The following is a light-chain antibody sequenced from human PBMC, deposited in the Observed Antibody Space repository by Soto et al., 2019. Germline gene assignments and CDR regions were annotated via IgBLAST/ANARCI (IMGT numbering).Light chain of an antibody. CDR3: QTWGTGIHYV. V-gene: IGLV4-69*01. CDR2: LNSDGSH. J-gene: IGLJ1*01. CDR1: SGHSSYA. Sequence: QPVLTQSPSASASLGASVKLTCTLSSGHSSYAIAWHQQQPEKGPRYLMKLNSDGSHSKGAGIPDRFSGSSSGAERYLTISSRQYEDEADYYCQTWGTGIHYVFGTGTKLTVL.